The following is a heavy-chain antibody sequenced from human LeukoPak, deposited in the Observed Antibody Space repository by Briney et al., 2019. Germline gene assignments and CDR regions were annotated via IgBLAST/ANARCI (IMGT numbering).Heavy chain of an antibody. Sequence: ASVKVSCKASGYTFTAYYMHWVRQAPGQGLEWMGWINPNNGDTNYPQKFQGRVTMTRDTSISTAYMELTSLRSDDTAVYYRATPYYYDNSGYQFCDIWGQGTMVTVSS. CDR2: INPNNGDT. D-gene: IGHD3-22*01. V-gene: IGHV1-2*02. J-gene: IGHJ3*02. CDR1: GYTFTAYY. CDR3: ATPYYYDNSGYQFCDI.